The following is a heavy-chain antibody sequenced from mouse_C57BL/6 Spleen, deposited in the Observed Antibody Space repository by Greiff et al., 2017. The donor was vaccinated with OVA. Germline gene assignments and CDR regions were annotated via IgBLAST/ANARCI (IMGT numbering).Heavy chain of an antibody. CDR1: GYAFSSSW. CDR3: ARGGVVTTRPFDY. J-gene: IGHJ2*01. V-gene: IGHV1-82*01. D-gene: IGHD2-2*01. Sequence: VQLQQSGPELVKPGASVKISCKASGYAFSSSWMNWVKQRPGKGLEWIGRIYPGDGDTNYNGKFKGKATLTADKSSSTAYMQLSSLTSEDSAVYFCARGGVVTTRPFDYWGQGTTLTVSS. CDR2: IYPGDGDT.